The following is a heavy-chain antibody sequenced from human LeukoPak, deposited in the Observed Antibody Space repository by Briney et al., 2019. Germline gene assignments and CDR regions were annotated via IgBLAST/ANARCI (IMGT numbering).Heavy chain of an antibody. V-gene: IGHV4-4*07. J-gene: IGHJ4*02. D-gene: IGHD3-22*01. CDR2: IYTSGST. CDR1: GGSISSYY. CDR3: ARDRPHCYDSSTLFVY. Sequence: SETLSLTCTVSGGSISSYYWSWIRQPAGKGLEWIGRIYTSGSTNDNPTLKSRVTMSVDTSKTQFSLKLSSVTAAETVVYYWARDRPHCYDSSTLFVYWGQGTLVTVSS.